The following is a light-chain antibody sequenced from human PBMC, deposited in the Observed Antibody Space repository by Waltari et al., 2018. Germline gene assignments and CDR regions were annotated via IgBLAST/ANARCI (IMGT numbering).Light chain of an antibody. Sequence: DIQMTQSPSFLSASVGDRVTITCRASQSISSYLNWYQQKPGKAPKLLIYAASSLQSGVPSRFSGSGSGTDFTLTISSLQSEDFVVYYCQQYNNWPLYTFGQGTKLEI. CDR2: AAS. CDR3: QQYNNWPLYT. CDR1: QSISSY. V-gene: IGKV1-39*01. J-gene: IGKJ2*01.